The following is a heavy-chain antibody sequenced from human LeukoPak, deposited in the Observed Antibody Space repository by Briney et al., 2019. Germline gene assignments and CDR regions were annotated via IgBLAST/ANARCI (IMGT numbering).Heavy chain of an antibody. V-gene: IGHV1-8*01. D-gene: IGHD3-3*01. CDR3: ASRITIFGVVIQPQFDY. CDR1: GYTFSSYD. J-gene: IGHJ4*02. CDR2: MNRNSGNT. Sequence: ASVKVSCKASGYTFSSYDINWVRQATGQGPEWLGWMNRNSGNTGYAQKFQGRVTITADESTSTAYMELSSLRSEDTAVYYCASRITIFGVVIQPQFDYWGQGTLVTVSS.